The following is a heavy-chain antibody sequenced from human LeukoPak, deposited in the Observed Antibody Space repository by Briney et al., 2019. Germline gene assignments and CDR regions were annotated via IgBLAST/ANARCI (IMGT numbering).Heavy chain of an antibody. J-gene: IGHJ4*02. V-gene: IGHV1-46*01. Sequence: GASVKVSCKASGGTFSSYAISWVRQAPGQGLEWMGIINPSGGSTSYAQKFQGRVTMTRDTSTSTVYMELSSLRSEDTAVYYCAIHGGYFDYWGQGTLVTVSS. CDR3: AIHGGYFDY. CDR2: INPSGGST. D-gene: IGHD3-3*01. CDR1: GGTFSSYA.